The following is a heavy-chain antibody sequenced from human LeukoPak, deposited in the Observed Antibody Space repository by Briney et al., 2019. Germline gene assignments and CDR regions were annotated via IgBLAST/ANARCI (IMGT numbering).Heavy chain of an antibody. J-gene: IGHJ6*02. CDR1: GGSLSSGDYY. D-gene: IGHD3-16*01. CDR2: IYYSGST. CDR3: ARDYRIMITFGGVSHGMDV. Sequence: SETLSLTCTVSGGSLSSGDYYWRWVRQPPGRGLEWLGYIYYSGSTYYNPSLKSRVTIAVDTSKNQFSLKLSSVTAADTAVYYCARDYRIMITFGGVSHGMDVWGQGTTVTVSS. V-gene: IGHV4-30-4*01.